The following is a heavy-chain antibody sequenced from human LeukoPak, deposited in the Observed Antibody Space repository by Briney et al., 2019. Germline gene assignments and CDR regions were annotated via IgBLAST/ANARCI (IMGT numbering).Heavy chain of an antibody. CDR1: GGPISSYY. V-gene: IGHV4-59*01. D-gene: IGHD6-19*01. CDR2: IYYSGST. Sequence: SETLSLTCTVSGGPISSYYWSWIRQPPGKGLEWIGYIYYSGSTNYNPPRKSRVTISVDTSKNQFSLKLSSVTAADTAVYYCARDLITVAGTDYGMEVWGQGTTVTVSS. J-gene: IGHJ6*02. CDR3: ARDLITVAGTDYGMEV.